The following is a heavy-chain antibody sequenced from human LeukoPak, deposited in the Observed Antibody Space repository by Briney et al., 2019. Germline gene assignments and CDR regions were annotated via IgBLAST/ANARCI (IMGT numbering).Heavy chain of an antibody. Sequence: GASVKVSFKASGYTFTNYDYGISWVRQAPGQGLKWVGWISATNGNTKYVQEFQGRVSMTTDTSTNTAYMELRSLRSDDTAVYFCARVYGYNIGIYYFDYWGQGTLVTVSS. V-gene: IGHV1-18*01. CDR3: ARVYGYNIGIYYFDY. CDR1: GYTFTNYDYG. D-gene: IGHD2/OR15-2a*01. CDR2: ISATNGNT. J-gene: IGHJ4*02.